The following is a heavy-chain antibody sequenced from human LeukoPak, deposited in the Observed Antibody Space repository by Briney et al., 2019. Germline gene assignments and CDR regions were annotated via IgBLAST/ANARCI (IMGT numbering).Heavy chain of an antibody. D-gene: IGHD3-16*01. CDR1: GGSINSYY. CDR3: ARPRDYRSSDY. J-gene: IGHJ4*02. CDR2: IFYSGST. Sequence: PSETLSLTCTVSGGSINSYYWSWIRQPPGQGLEWIGYIFYSGSTNYNPSLESRVTISVDTSKNQFSLKLSSVTAADTAVYYCARPRDYRSSDYWGQGTLVTVSS. V-gene: IGHV4-59*01.